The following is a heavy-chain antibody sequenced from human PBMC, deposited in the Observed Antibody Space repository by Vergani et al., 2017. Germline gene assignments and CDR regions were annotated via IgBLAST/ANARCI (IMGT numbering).Heavy chain of an antibody. CDR1: RFDFSDYY. CDR2: ISNSGNTI. Sequence: QGQLVESGGGLVKPGGSLRLSCAASRFDFSDYYMIWIRQAPGKGLEWISYISNSGNTINYADSVKGRFIVSRDNAKKSLYLQMNSLRVEDTAVYYCASGSSGFFTLTSPNWFDPWGQGTLVTVS. CDR3: ASGSSGFFTLTSPNWFDP. V-gene: IGHV3-11*04. J-gene: IGHJ5*02. D-gene: IGHD3-3*01.